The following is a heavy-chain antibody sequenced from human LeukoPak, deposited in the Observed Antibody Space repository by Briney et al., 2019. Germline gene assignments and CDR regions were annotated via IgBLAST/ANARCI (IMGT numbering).Heavy chain of an antibody. V-gene: IGHV3-69-1*01. D-gene: IGHD5-18*01. CDR3: ARDIDTDSDAFDI. J-gene: IGHJ3*02. CDR2: ISSSGTG. CDR1: GFTFSDYF. Sequence: GGSLRLSCAASGFTFSDYFMSWIRQAPGKGLEWLSHISSSGTGYYADSVKGRFTISRDNAKNSLYLQMNSLRAEDTAVYYCARDIDTDSDAFDIWGQGTMVTVSS.